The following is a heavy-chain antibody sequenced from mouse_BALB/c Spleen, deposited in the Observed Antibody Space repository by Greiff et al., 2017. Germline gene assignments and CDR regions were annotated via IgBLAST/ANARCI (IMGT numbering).Heavy chain of an antibody. CDR1: GFTFSSYA. CDR2: ISSGGST. J-gene: IGHJ3*01. Sequence: DVKLVESGGGLVKPGGSLKLSCAASGFTFSSYAMSWVRQTPEKRLEWVASISSGGSTYYPDSVKGRFTISRDNARNILYLQMSSLRSEDTAMYYCARGYYGYVAYWGQGTLVTVSA. D-gene: IGHD2-2*01. V-gene: IGHV5-6-5*01. CDR3: ARGYYGYVAY.